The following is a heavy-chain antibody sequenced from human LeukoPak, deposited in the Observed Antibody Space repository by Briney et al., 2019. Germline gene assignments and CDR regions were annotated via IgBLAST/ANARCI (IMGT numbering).Heavy chain of an antibody. Sequence: GSLRLSCAASGFTFSSYAMHWVRQAPGKGLEWVAVISYDGSNKYYADSVKGRFTISRDNAKNSLYLQMNSLRAEDTAVYYCARDRLLDYWGQGTLVTVSS. CDR1: GFTFSSYA. V-gene: IGHV3-30-3*01. CDR2: ISYDGSNK. J-gene: IGHJ4*02. D-gene: IGHD2-21*01. CDR3: ARDRLLDY.